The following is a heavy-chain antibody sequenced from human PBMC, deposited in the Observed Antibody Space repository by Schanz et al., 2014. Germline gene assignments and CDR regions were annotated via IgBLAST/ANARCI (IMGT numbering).Heavy chain of an antibody. CDR3: AKTPREYCNYDSCPNWFDS. V-gene: IGHV3-23*01. J-gene: IGHJ5*01. D-gene: IGHD2-15*01. CDR2: ISASGGTT. Sequence: EVQLLESGGGFVQPGGSLRLSCAASGFTFSAYAMTWVRQIPGKGLEWVSAISASGGTTYYADSVKGRFTISRDNSKNTLYLQMNSLRAEDTAVYYCAKTPREYCNYDSCPNWFDSWGQGTLVTASS. CDR1: GFTFSAYA.